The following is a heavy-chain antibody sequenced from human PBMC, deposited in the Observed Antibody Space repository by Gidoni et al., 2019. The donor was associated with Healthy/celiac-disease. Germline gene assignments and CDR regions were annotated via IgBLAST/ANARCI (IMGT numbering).Heavy chain of an antibody. CDR2: IVVGSGNT. V-gene: IGHV1-58*02. Sequence: ASGFTFTSSAMQWVRQARGQRLEWIGWIVVGSGNTNYAQKFQERVTITRDMSTSTAYMELSSLRSEDTAVYYCAAEREPDSSGSMTGTWGQGTLVTVSS. J-gene: IGHJ4*02. CDR1: GFTFTSSA. D-gene: IGHD3-22*01. CDR3: AAEREPDSSGSMTGT.